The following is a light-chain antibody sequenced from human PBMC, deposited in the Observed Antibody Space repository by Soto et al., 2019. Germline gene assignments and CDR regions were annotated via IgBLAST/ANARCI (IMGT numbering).Light chain of an antibody. V-gene: IGKV3-15*01. Sequence: EIVITQSPATLSVSPGERVTLSCRASQSVSVDLAWYQQRPGQAPRLLIYGASTRATGIPVRFSGSGSGAEFSLTISSLQSEDFAFYYCQQYNNWPPWTLGQGTKVDIK. J-gene: IGKJ1*01. CDR2: GAS. CDR3: QQYNNWPPWT. CDR1: QSVSVD.